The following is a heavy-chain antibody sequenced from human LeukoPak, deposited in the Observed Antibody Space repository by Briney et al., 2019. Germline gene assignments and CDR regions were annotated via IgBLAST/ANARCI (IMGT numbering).Heavy chain of an antibody. CDR3: AKCPNRKYYLDH. CDR2: ISISGDDT. D-gene: IGHD6-6*01. Sequence: GGSLRLSCAASGFSFSDYAMSRVRQAPGKGLEWVSAISISGDDTYYADPVKGRFIISRDNSKNTLYLQMNSLRAEDTAIYYRAKCPNRKYYLDHWGQGTMVTASS. CDR1: GFSFSDYA. J-gene: IGHJ4*02. V-gene: IGHV3-23*01.